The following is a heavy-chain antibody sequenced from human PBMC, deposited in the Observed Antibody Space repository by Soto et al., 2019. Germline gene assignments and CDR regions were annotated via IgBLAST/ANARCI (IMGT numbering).Heavy chain of an antibody. CDR1: GFSFGSHA. CDR3: VRGGYPQNPGSDA. J-gene: IGHJ5*02. CDR2: ISYHGVNK. Sequence: QVQLVESGGGVVQTGTSLRLSCVASGFSFGSHAMHWVRQAPGKGLQWVAVISYHGVNKYYTDSVRGRFTVSRDNSKNTVYLQVDSLRSEDTGVYHCVRGGYPQNPGSDAWGQGTLVTVSS. V-gene: IGHV3-30*04. D-gene: IGHD5-18*01.